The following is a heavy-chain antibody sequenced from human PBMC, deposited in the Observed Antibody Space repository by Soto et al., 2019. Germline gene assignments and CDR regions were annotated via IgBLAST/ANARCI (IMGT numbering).Heavy chain of an antibody. Sequence: LRLSCAASGFTFSSYAMHWVRQAPGKGLEWVAVISYDVSNKYYADSVNGRFIISRDNSKNTLYLQMNSLRAEDTAVYYCARAGYSYGYPFGYWGQGTLVTVSS. J-gene: IGHJ4*02. CDR1: GFTFSSYA. V-gene: IGHV3-30-3*01. CDR2: ISYDVSNK. CDR3: ARAGYSYGYPFGY. D-gene: IGHD5-18*01.